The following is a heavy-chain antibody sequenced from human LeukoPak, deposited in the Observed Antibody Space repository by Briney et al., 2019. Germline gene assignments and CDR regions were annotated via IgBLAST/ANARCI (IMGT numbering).Heavy chain of an antibody. CDR3: AKGLVGATKDWFDP. CDR1: GFTFSSYA. V-gene: IGHV3-23*01. Sequence: GGSLRLSCAASGFTFSSYAMSWVRQAPGKGLGWVSAISGSGGSTYYADSVKGRFAISRDNSKNTLYLQMNSLRAEDTAVYYCAKGLVGATKDWFDPWGQGTLVTVSS. D-gene: IGHD1-26*01. CDR2: ISGSGGST. J-gene: IGHJ5*02.